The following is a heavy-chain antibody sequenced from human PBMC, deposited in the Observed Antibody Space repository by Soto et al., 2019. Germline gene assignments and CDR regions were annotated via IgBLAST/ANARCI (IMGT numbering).Heavy chain of an antibody. V-gene: IGHV4-34*01. CDR1: GGSVDGYY. D-gene: IGHD3-3*01. J-gene: IGHJ5*02. CDR2: IHHSGST. CDR3: ARVGLRFLEWPSGWLDP. Sequence: PSETLSLTCALYGGSVDGYYWSWIRQSPGKGLEWIGEIHHSGSTKYNPSLKSRVSLSVDTSTKQFSLKMTSMTAADRGVYYCARVGLRFLEWPSGWLDPWGQGTLVTVSS.